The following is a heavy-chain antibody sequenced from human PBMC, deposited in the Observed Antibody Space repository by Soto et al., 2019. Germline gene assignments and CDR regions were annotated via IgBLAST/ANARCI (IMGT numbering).Heavy chain of an antibody. D-gene: IGHD2-21*01. Sequence: LRLSCAASGFTFSIYAMSWVRQAPGKGLECVSGIGVGNADTYYADSVKGRFTISRDNSKSTLSLQMNGLRAEDTAVYYCAKDRVNHNSVWDPFDIWGQGTMVTVSS. CDR1: GFTFSIYA. J-gene: IGHJ3*02. CDR3: AKDRVNHNSVWDPFDI. CDR2: IGVGNADT. V-gene: IGHV3-23*01.